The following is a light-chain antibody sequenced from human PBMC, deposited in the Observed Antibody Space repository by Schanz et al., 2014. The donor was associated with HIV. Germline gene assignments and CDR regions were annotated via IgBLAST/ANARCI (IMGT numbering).Light chain of an antibody. V-gene: IGKV4-1*01. CDR2: WAS. Sequence: DIVMTQSPDSLAVSLGGTATISCKSSQSVLHSSNNKNYLAWYQQKPGQPPKLLIYWASTREPGVPDRFSGTGSGTDFTLTISSLEPEDFAVYYCQYFGNSGGTFGGGTKVEIK. J-gene: IGKJ4*01. CDR3: QYFGNSGGT. CDR1: QSVLHSSNNKNY.